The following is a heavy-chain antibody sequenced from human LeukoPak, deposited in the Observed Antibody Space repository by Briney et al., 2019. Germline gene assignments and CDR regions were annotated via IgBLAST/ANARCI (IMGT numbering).Heavy chain of an antibody. D-gene: IGHD3-22*01. V-gene: IGHV4-59*12. CDR2: IYYSGNT. J-gene: IGHJ4*02. CDR3: ARGRGGPFRSGYYFGY. Sequence: SETLSLTCTVSGGSISSYYWSWIRQPPGKGLEWIGYIYYSGNTNYNPSLKSRVTISVDTSKNQFSLKLSSVTAADTAVYYCARGRGGPFRSGYYFGYWGQGTLVTVSS. CDR1: GGSISSYY.